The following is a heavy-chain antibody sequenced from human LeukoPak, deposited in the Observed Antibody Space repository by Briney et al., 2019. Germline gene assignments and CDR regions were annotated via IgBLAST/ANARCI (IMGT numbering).Heavy chain of an antibody. Sequence: PGGSLRLSCAASGFTVSGNYMNWVRQAPGKGLEWVSLLYRGDNTYYADSVKGRFTISRDNSKSTLYLQMNSLRAEDTAVYYCAGGYYFDYWGQGTLVTVSS. J-gene: IGHJ4*02. V-gene: IGHV3-53*01. D-gene: IGHD3-22*01. CDR3: AGGYYFDY. CDR1: GFTVSGNY. CDR2: LYRGDNT.